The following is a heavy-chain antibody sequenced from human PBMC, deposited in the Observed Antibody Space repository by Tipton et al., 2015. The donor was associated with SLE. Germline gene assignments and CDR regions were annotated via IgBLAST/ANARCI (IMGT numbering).Heavy chain of an antibody. Sequence: TLSLTCTASGGFLNTYYWAWVRQPAGKGLEWVGRIYTGGNPKGKPSLERRVSLSVDTSRGQFFLEVRSVTAADTAVYYCVVCSPSSCSYFDYWGQGRLVTVSS. V-gene: IGHV4-4*07. CDR3: VVCSPSSCSYFDY. J-gene: IGHJ4*02. CDR2: IYTGGNP. D-gene: IGHD2-2*01. CDR1: GGFLNTYY.